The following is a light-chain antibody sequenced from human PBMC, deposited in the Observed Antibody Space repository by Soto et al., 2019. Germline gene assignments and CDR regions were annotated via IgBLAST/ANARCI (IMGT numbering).Light chain of an antibody. Sequence: EIVLTQSPDTLSLSPGERATLSCRASQSVSSYLAWYQQKPGQAPRLLIYEASNKATGIPARFSGSGSGTDFTITISSLEPEDFAVYYCQQRSILLTFGGGTKVEIK. CDR3: QQRSILLT. CDR2: EAS. V-gene: IGKV3-11*01. CDR1: QSVSSY. J-gene: IGKJ4*01.